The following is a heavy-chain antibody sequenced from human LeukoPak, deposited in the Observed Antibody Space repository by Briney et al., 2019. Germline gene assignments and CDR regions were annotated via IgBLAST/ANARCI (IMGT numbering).Heavy chain of an antibody. Sequence: PGGSLRLSCAASGFTFSSYWMHWVRQAPGKGLVWVATINQDGSEKYYVDSVKGRFTISRDNAKNSLFLQMNSLRAEDTAVYYCARDRITDFWSGYYTNYFDYWGQGTLVTVSS. CDR3: ARDRITDFWSGYYTNYFDY. CDR2: INQDGSEK. D-gene: IGHD3-3*01. V-gene: IGHV3-7*01. J-gene: IGHJ4*02. CDR1: GFTFSSYW.